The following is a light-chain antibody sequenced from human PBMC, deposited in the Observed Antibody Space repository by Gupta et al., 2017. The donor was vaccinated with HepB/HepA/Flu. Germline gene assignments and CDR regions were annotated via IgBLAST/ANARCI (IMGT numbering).Light chain of an antibody. Sequence: DIQMTQYPSSLSASVGDRVTITCRASQTINTYVKWYQQRSGKAPKLLIFAASNLLSGVPSRFSGSGSGADFTLTISNLQPEDFATYYCQQTYSTSLTFGQGTKVEIK. CDR2: AAS. CDR1: QTINTY. CDR3: QQTYSTSLT. J-gene: IGKJ1*01. V-gene: IGKV1-39*01.